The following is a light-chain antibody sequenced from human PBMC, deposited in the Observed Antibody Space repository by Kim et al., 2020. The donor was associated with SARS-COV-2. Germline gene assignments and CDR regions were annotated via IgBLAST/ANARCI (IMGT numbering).Light chain of an antibody. J-gene: IGLJ2*01. V-gene: IGLV3-21*04. CDR1: NIGSKS. CDR2: YDS. Sequence: APGKTARITCGGNNIGSKSGHWYQQKTGQAPVLVIYYDSDRPSGIPERFSGSNSGNTATLTISRVEAGDEADYYCQVWDSSSDHVVFGGGTQLTVL. CDR3: QVWDSSSDHVV.